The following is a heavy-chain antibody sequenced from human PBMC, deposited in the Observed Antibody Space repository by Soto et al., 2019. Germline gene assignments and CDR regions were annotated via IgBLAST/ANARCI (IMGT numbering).Heavy chain of an antibody. V-gene: IGHV1-69*13. J-gene: IGHJ4*02. D-gene: IGHD5-18*01. Sequence: SVKVSCKASGGTFSSYAISWVRQAPGQGLEWMGGIIPIFGTANYAQKFQGRVTITVDESTSTAYMELSSLRSEDTAVYYCARAIVPNTRIQLWYGEFDYWGQGTLVTVSS. CDR1: GGTFSSYA. CDR3: ARAIVPNTRIQLWYGEFDY. CDR2: IIPIFGTA.